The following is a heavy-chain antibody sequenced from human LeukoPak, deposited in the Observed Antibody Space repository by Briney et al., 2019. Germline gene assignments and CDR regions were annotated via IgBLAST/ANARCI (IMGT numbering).Heavy chain of an antibody. J-gene: IGHJ3*02. CDR3: ARSDYHNSGSHTVFDAFDI. Sequence: SETLSLTCAVYGGSFSGYYWSWIRQPPGKGLEWIGEINHSGSTNYNPSLKSRVTISVDTSKNQFSLKLSSVTAADTAVYYCARSDYHNSGSHTVFDAFDIWGQGTRVTVSS. D-gene: IGHD3-10*01. CDR1: GGSFSGYY. V-gene: IGHV4-34*01. CDR2: INHSGST.